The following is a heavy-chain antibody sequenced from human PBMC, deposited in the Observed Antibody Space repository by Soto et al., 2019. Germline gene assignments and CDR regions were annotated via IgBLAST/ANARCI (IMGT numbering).Heavy chain of an antibody. D-gene: IGHD3-3*01. CDR1: GYSFTSYW. Sequence: SLKISCKGSGYSFTSYWISWVRQMPGKGLEWMGRIDPSDSYTNYSPSFQGHVTISADKSISTAYLQWSSLKASDTAMYYCASPSPSITIFGVVPADYYGMDVWGQGTTVTVSS. CDR3: ASPSPSITIFGVVPADYYGMDV. CDR2: IDPSDSYT. V-gene: IGHV5-10-1*01. J-gene: IGHJ6*02.